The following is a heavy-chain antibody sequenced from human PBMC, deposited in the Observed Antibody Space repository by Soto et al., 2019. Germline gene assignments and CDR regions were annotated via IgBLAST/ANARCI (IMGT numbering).Heavy chain of an antibody. Sequence: VQLVESGGGLVQPGGSLRLSCAASGFTFSGYWMSWVRQAPGKGLEWVANIKQDGGEKFYVDSVKGRFTISRDNARNSLSLQMNSLRAEDTAVYYCARVASIAALYWGQGTLVTVSS. CDR2: IKQDGGEK. CDR1: GFTFSGYW. D-gene: IGHD6-6*01. J-gene: IGHJ4*02. CDR3: ARVASIAALY. V-gene: IGHV3-7*05.